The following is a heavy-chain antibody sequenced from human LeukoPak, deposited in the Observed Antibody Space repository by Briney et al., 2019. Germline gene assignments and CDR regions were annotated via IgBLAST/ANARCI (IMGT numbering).Heavy chain of an antibody. V-gene: IGHV3-74*01. CDR3: ARDALYSSGQTFDY. J-gene: IGHJ4*02. CDR1: GFTFSSYW. CDR2: INSDGSST. Sequence: GGSLRLSCAASGFTFSSYWMHWVRQAPGKGLVWVQRINSDGSSTSYADSVKGRFTISRDNAKNTLYLQMNSLRAEDTAVYYCARDALYSSGQTFDYWGQGTLVTVSS. D-gene: IGHD6-19*01.